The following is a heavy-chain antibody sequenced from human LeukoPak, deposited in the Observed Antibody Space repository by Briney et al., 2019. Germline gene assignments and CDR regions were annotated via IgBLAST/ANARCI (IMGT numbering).Heavy chain of an antibody. Sequence: SETLSLTCAVYGGSFSGYYWSWIRQPPGKGLEWIGEINHSGSTNYNPSLKSRVTISVDTSKNQFSLKLNSVTAADTAVYYCAGTTRYGDHHGYFDYWGQGTLVTVSS. CDR3: AGTTRYGDHHGYFDY. CDR2: INHSGST. J-gene: IGHJ4*02. V-gene: IGHV4-34*01. CDR1: GGSFSGYY. D-gene: IGHD4-17*01.